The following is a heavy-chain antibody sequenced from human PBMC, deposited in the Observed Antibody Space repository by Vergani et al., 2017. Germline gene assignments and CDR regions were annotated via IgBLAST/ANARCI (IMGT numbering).Heavy chain of an antibody. CDR1: GDSLSSSDHY. D-gene: IGHD2-21*01. V-gene: IGHV4-31*03. Sequence: QVQLQESGPGLVKPSQTLSLTCTVSGDSLSSSDHYWSWIRQRSDKGLEWVGHIFRSGTTYYNPSLKSRLIMSVDTYKNQFPLKLTSVTAADTAMYYCARDNVVIARIFDFWGQGTLVTVSS. CDR3: ARDNVVIARIFDF. CDR2: IFRSGTT. J-gene: IGHJ4*02.